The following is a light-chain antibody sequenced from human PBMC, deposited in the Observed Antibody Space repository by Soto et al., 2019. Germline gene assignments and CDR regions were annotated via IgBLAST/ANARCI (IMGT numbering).Light chain of an antibody. CDR3: CSYAGSFTLL. CDR1: SSDVGNYNY. V-gene: IGLV2-11*01. Sequence: QSALTQPRSVSGSPGQSVTISCTGTSSDVGNYNYVSWYQQYPGKAPKLMIYEVSKRPSGVPDRFSGSKSGNTASLTISGLHTEDEADYYCCSYAGSFTLLFGGGTKLTVL. J-gene: IGLJ3*02. CDR2: EVS.